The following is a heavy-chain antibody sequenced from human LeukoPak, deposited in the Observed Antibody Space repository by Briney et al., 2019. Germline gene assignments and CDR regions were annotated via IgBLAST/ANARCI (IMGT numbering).Heavy chain of an antibody. Sequence: GASVKVSCKASGYSFTNHDMHWVRQAPGQRLEWMGCINPDNGNTKYSQEFQGRVTITRGTSASTAYMELSSLRSEDMAVYYCTLYNYWGQGTLVTVSS. CDR2: INPDNGNT. J-gene: IGHJ4*02. CDR1: GYSFTNHD. CDR3: TLYNY. V-gene: IGHV1-3*03. D-gene: IGHD2-2*02.